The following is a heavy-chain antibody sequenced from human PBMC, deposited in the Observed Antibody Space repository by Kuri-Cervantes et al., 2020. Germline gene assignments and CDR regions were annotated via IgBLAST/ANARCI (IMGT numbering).Heavy chain of an antibody. Sequence: GESLKISCKGSGYSFTSYWIGWVRQMPGKGLEWMGIIYPGDSDTRYSPSFRGQVTISADKSSSTAYLQWRSLKASDTAMYYCARRNTVVRGVITYMDVWGKGTTVTVSS. V-gene: IGHV5-51*01. CDR3: ARRNTVVRGVITYMDV. CDR1: GYSFTSYW. CDR2: IYPGDSDT. J-gene: IGHJ6*03. D-gene: IGHD3-10*01.